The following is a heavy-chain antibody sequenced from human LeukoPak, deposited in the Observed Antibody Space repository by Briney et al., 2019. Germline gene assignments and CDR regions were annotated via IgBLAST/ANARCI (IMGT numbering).Heavy chain of an antibody. CDR3: ARDMSERGSYDY. D-gene: IGHD1-26*01. CDR1: GGSISSSSYY. Sequence: SETLSLTCTVSGGSISSSSYYWGWIRQPPGKGLEWIGSIYYSGSTYYNPSLKSRVTISVDTSKNQFSLKLSSVTAADTAVYYCARDMSERGSYDYWGQGTLVTVSS. CDR2: IYYSGST. V-gene: IGHV4-39*02. J-gene: IGHJ4*02.